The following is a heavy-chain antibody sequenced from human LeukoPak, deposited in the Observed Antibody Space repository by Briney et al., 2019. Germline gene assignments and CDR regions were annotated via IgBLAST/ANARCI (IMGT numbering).Heavy chain of an antibody. CDR2: IYYSGST. CDR3: ARVGGYNEIFDY. J-gene: IGHJ4*02. D-gene: IGHD5-24*01. CDR1: GGSISSYH. V-gene: IGHV4-59*01. Sequence: PSETLSLTCTVSGGSISSYHWSWIRQPPGTGLEWIGYIYYSGSTNYNPSLKSRVTISVDTSKNQFSLKLSSVTAADTAVYYCARVGGYNEIFDYWGQGTLVTVSS.